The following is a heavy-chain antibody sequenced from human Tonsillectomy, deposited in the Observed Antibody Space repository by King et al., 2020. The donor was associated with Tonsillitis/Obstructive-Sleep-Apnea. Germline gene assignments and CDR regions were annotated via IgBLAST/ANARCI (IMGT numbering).Heavy chain of an antibody. CDR2: ISTTISTI. CDR3: ARGYCSSSSCYGGVLDY. CDR1: GFTFSSYT. V-gene: IGHV3-48*02. Sequence: VQLVESGGGLVQPGGSLRLSCAASGFTFSSYTMNWVRQAPGKGLEWVSHISTTISTIYYADSVKGRFTISRDNARNSLYLKMNSLRDEDTAVYYCARGYCSSSSCYGGVLDYWGQGALVTVSS. J-gene: IGHJ4*02. D-gene: IGHD2-2*01.